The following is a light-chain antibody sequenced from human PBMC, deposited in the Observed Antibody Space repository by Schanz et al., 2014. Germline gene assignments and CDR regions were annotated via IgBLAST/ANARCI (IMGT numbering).Light chain of an antibody. CDR1: QSVGSS. CDR3: QQYYSIPLT. V-gene: IGKV3-15*01. CDR2: GAS. J-gene: IGKJ4*01. Sequence: EILMTQSPATLSLSPGERATLSCRASQSVGSSLAWYQQKPGQAPRLLIYGASTRATGIPARFSGSGSGTEFTLSISSLQSEDVAVYYCQQYYSIPLTFGGGTKVEIK.